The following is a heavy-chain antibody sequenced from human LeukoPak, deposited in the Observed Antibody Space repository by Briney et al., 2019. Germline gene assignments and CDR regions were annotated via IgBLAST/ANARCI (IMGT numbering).Heavy chain of an antibody. CDR2: IYHSGST. D-gene: IGHD3-9*01. CDR3: ARSHVEYYDILTGYRRNQNNWFDP. Sequence: SETPSLTCAVSGGSISSGGYSWSWIRQPPGKGLEWIGYIYHSGSTYYNPSLKSRVTISVDRSKNQFSLKLSSVTAADTAVYYCARSHVEYYDILTGYRRNQNNWFDPWGQGTLVTVSS. V-gene: IGHV4-30-2*01. CDR1: GGSISSGGYS. J-gene: IGHJ5*02.